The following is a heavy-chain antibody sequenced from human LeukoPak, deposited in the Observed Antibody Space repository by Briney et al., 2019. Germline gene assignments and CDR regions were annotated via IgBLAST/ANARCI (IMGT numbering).Heavy chain of an antibody. V-gene: IGHV5-51*01. D-gene: IGHD3-22*01. CDR2: IYSGDSDT. CDR1: RMIFPRFW. CDR3: ARREPEGDRYDSSGYFFY. J-gene: IGHJ4*02. Sequence: GESLKISCKVSRMIFPRFWIGWVLQMPGQGLEWMGIIYSGDSDTRYSPSFQGQVTISADKSISTASLQWSNLKASDTAMYYCARREPEGDRYDSSGYFFYWGQGTLVTVSS.